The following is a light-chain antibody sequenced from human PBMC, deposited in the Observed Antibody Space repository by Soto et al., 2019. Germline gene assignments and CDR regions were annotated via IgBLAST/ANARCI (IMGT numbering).Light chain of an antibody. CDR3: SSYGGSNTLI. Sequence: QSALTQPPSASGSPGQSVTISCTGTSSDVGGYNYVSWYQQHPGKAPKLLIYDVSKRPSGVPERFSGSKSGNAASLTVSGLQAEDEAHYYCSSYGGSNTLIFGGGTKLTVL. CDR2: DVS. CDR1: SSDVGGYNY. J-gene: IGLJ2*01. V-gene: IGLV2-8*01.